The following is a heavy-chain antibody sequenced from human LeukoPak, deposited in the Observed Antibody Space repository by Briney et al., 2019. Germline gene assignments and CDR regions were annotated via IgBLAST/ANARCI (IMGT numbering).Heavy chain of an antibody. CDR3: ARRAGYYGSSGYYSFDS. D-gene: IGHD3-22*01. Sequence: GESLKISCKASGYTFTSYWIAWVRQMPGKGLEWMGIIFPDDSDTTYSPSLRGQVTISADKSINTAYLQWSSLKASDTAMYYCARRAGYYGSSGYYSFDSWGQGTLVTVFS. J-gene: IGHJ4*02. CDR1: GYTFTSYW. V-gene: IGHV5-51*01. CDR2: IFPDDSDT.